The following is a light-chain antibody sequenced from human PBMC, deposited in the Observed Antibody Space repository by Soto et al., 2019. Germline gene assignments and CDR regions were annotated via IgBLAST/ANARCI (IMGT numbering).Light chain of an antibody. V-gene: IGKV1-12*01. CDR3: QQANSFPLT. Sequence: DIQMTQSPSSVSASVGDRVTITCRASQGISSWLAWYPQKPGKAPKLLIYAASSLQSGVPSRFSGSGSGTDFTLTISSLQPEDFATYYCQQANSFPLTFGGGTKVDI. CDR1: QGISSW. J-gene: IGKJ4*01. CDR2: AAS.